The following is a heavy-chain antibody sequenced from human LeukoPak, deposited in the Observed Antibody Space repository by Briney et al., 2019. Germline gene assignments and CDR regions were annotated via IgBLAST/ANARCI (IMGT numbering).Heavy chain of an antibody. CDR1: GFTFDDYA. CDR2: ISWDSGSI. V-gene: IGHV3-9*01. J-gene: IGHJ1*01. CDR3: SRDLTTSSTAYFQH. D-gene: IGHD6-6*01. Sequence: SLRLSCAASGFTFDDYAIHWVRQAPGKGLEWVSGISWDSGSIAYADSVKGRFTISRDNAKNSLYLQMNSLRAEDTAVYYCSRDLTTSSTAYFQHWGQGTLVTVSS.